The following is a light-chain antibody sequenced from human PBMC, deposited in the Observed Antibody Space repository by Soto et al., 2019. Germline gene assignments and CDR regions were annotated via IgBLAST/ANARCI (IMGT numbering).Light chain of an antibody. CDR1: HDIRKY. CDR2: DAS. Sequence: DIQMTQSPSSLSASVGDRVTITCQASHDIRKYLNWYQQKPGKAPKLLIYDASNLETGVPSRFSGSGSGTEFTLTISSLQPDDFATYSCQQYNSYPYTFGQGTKLEIK. J-gene: IGKJ2*01. V-gene: IGKV1-33*01. CDR3: QQYNSYPYT.